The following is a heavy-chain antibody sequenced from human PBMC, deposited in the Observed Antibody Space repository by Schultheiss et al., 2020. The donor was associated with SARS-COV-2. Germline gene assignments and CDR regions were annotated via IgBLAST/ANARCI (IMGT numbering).Heavy chain of an antibody. CDR1: GFTFSDYY. V-gene: IGHV3-74*01. CDR2: INSDGSST. J-gene: IGHJ6*02. Sequence: GGSLRLSCAASGFTFSDYYMSWIRQAPGKGLEWVSRINSDGSSTSYADSVKGRFTISRDNAKNTLYLQMNSLRAEDTAVYYCAKGVAYYYYGMDVWGQGTTVTVSS. CDR3: AKGVAYYYYGMDV. D-gene: IGHD2-15*01.